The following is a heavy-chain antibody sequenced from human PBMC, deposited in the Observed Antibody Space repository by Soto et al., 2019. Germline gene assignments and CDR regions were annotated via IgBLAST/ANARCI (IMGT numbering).Heavy chain of an antibody. CDR2: IWYDGSNK. CDR1: GFTFSSYG. Sequence: GGSLRLSCAASGFTFSSYGMHWVRQAPGKGLEWVAVIWYDGSNKYYADSVKGRFTISRDNSKNTLYLQMNSLRAEDTAVYYCAREIWGLRFLAPKGHYYYMDVWGKGTTVTVSS. V-gene: IGHV3-33*01. D-gene: IGHD3-3*01. J-gene: IGHJ6*03. CDR3: AREIWGLRFLAPKGHYYYMDV.